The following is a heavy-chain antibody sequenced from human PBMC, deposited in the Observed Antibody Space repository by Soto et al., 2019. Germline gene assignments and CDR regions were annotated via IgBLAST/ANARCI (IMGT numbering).Heavy chain of an antibody. Sequence: PSETLSLTCAVSGGSISSGGYSWSWIRQPPGKGLEWIGYIYHSGSTYYNPSLKSRVTISVDTSKNQFSLKLRSVTAADTAVYYCARPTYCSSTNCNDAFDIWGQGTMVTVSS. V-gene: IGHV4-30-2*01. J-gene: IGHJ3*02. CDR3: ARPTYCSSTNCNDAFDI. CDR2: IYHSGST. CDR1: GGSISSGGYS. D-gene: IGHD2-2*01.